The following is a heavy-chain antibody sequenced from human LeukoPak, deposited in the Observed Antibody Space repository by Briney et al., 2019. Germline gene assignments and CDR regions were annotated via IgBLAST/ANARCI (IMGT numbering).Heavy chain of an antibody. V-gene: IGHV1-46*01. CDR3: ASAWESPTYAFDI. J-gene: IGHJ3*02. Sequence: ASVKVSCKASGYTFTSYYMHWVRQAPGQGLEWMGIINPSGGSTSYAQKFQGRVTMTRDTSTSTVYMELSSLRSEDTAVYYCASAWESPTYAFDIWGQGTMVTVSS. CDR1: GYTFTSYY. D-gene: IGHD1-26*01. CDR2: INPSGGST.